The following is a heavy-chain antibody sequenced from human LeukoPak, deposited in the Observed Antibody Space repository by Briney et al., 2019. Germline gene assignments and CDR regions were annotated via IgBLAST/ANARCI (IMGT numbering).Heavy chain of an antibody. Sequence: GGSLRLSCAAPGFTFSSYWMSWVRQAPGKGPEWVAHIKQDASQEDHVDSVKGRFTISRDNAKNSLYLQMNSLRAEDTAVYYCARGVVYPTWSGPHWSDYWGQGTLVTVSS. D-gene: IGHD3-3*01. J-gene: IGHJ4*02. V-gene: IGHV3-7*01. CDR3: ARGVVYPTWSGPHWSDY. CDR1: GFTFSSYW. CDR2: IKQDASQE.